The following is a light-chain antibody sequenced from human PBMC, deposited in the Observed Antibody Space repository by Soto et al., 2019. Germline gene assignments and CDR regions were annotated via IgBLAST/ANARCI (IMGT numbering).Light chain of an antibody. CDR2: QTS. CDR3: HQRQSWPRT. CDR1: QYINTR. V-gene: IGKV3-11*01. Sequence: EIVLTQSPATLSSFPGNRVTLSCRASQYINTRLAWYQHRPGHAPRLPIYQTSLRAAGIPARFSASGSGTDFTLTISDVQPEDFALYYCHQRQSWPRTFGQGTKV. J-gene: IGKJ1*01.